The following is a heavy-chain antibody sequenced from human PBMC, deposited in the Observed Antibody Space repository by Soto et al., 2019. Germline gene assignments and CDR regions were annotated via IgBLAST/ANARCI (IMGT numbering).Heavy chain of an antibody. Sequence: PSETLSLTCTVSGGSISSYYWSWIRQPPGKGLEWIGYIYYSGSTNYNPSLKSRVTISVDTSKNRFSLKLSSVTAADTAVYYCASTLAAAGLGYWGQGTLVTVSS. V-gene: IGHV4-59*08. J-gene: IGHJ4*02. CDR1: GGSISSYY. CDR2: IYYSGST. D-gene: IGHD6-13*01. CDR3: ASTLAAAGLGY.